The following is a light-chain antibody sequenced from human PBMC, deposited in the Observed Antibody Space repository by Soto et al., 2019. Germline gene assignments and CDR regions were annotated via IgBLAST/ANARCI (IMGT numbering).Light chain of an antibody. CDR3: QQYNNWWT. CDR2: GAS. J-gene: IGKJ1*01. CDR1: QSVSNN. Sequence: EVMMTQSPATLSVSPGERATLSCRASQSVSNNLAWYQQKPGQAPRLLIYGASTRATGIPARFSGSGSGTEFTLTISSLQSEDFAVYYCQQYNNWWTFGQGTKVEIK. V-gene: IGKV3-15*01.